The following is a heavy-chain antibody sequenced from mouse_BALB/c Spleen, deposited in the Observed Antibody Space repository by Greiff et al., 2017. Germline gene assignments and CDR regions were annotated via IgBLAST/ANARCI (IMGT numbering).Heavy chain of an antibody. Sequence: VQLKESGPGLVKPSQSLSLTCTVTGYSITSDYAWNWIRQFPGNKLEWMGYISYSGSTSYNPSLKSRISITRDTSKNQFFLQLNSVTTEDTATYYCARSGAMITTPDFDYWGHGTTLTVSS. V-gene: IGHV3-2*02. CDR3: ARSGAMITTPDFDY. J-gene: IGHJ2*01. CDR1: GYSITSDYA. CDR2: ISYSGST. D-gene: IGHD2-4*01.